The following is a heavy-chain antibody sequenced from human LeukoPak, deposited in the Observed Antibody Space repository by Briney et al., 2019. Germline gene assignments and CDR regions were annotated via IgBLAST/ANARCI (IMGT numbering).Heavy chain of an antibody. CDR2: ISAYNDNT. Sequence: ASVKVSCKASGYTFTSYTITWVRQAPGQGLEWMGWISAYNDNTNYAQKFQGRVTMTTDTSTSTAYMALRSLRSDDTAVYYCARRIAAAGTDYFDYWGQGTLVTVSS. V-gene: IGHV1-18*01. CDR3: ARRIAAAGTDYFDY. CDR1: GYTFTSYT. D-gene: IGHD6-13*01. J-gene: IGHJ4*02.